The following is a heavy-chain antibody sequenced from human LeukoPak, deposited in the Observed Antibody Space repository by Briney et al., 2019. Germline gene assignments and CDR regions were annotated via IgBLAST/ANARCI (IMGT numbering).Heavy chain of an antibody. CDR2: ITSSSNTI. V-gene: IGHV3-48*04. D-gene: IGHD6-13*01. CDR1: GFTFNSYD. Sequence: GGSLRLSCAASGFTFNSYDLHWVRQAPGKGLEWVSYITSSSNTIKYADSVKGRFTISRANAKNSLYLQMNSMRVADTAVYYCARANSSTWYSTDRNLFDMWGQGTMVTVSS. CDR3: ARANSSTWYSTDRNLFDM. J-gene: IGHJ3*02.